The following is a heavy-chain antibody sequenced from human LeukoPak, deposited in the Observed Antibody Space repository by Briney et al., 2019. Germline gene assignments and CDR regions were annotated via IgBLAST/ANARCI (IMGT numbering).Heavy chain of an antibody. CDR1: VDSIRRYY. J-gene: IGHJ4*02. D-gene: IGHD4-23*01. CDR2: IYYSGST. CDR3: ARSSRPTTTVVYFDY. V-gene: IGHV4-59*07. Sequence: DTLSLLCTVSVDSIRRYYWSWIRQPPGKGLECIGYIYYSGSTNYNPSLKSRVTITIDTSKNQFSLKLSSVTAADTAVYYCARSSRPTTTVVYFDYWGQGTLVTV.